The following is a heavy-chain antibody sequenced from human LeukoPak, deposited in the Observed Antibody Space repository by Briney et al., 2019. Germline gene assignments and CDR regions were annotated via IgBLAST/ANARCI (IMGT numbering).Heavy chain of an antibody. Sequence: PSETLSLTCSVSSDSITSSSYLWVWVRQPPGTGLEWIGDIYSNGHISYNPSLKSRADISVDTSKNQFSLNLSSVTAADTAVYYCARRHYGSGNIDSWGQGTLVTVSS. CDR2: IYSNGHI. CDR1: SDSITSSSYL. J-gene: IGHJ4*02. CDR3: ARRHYGSGNIDS. D-gene: IGHD3-10*01. V-gene: IGHV4-39*01.